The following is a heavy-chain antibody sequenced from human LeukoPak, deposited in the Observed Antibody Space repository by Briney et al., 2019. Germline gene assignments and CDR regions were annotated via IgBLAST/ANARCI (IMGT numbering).Heavy chain of an antibody. CDR2: IYHSGST. D-gene: IGHD3-9*01. Sequence: SETLSLTCAVSGGSISSGGYSWSWIRRPPGKGLEWIGYIYHSGSTYYNPSLKSRVTISVDRSKNQFSLKLSSVTAADTAVYYCARGNTYYDILTGYYKGSYFDYWGQGTLVTVSS. CDR1: GGSISSGGYS. J-gene: IGHJ4*02. CDR3: ARGNTYYDILTGYYKGSYFDY. V-gene: IGHV4-30-2*01.